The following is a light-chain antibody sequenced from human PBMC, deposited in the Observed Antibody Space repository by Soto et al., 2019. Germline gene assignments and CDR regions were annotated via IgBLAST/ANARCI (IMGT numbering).Light chain of an antibody. V-gene: IGKV1-5*03. Sequence: DIQMTQSPSTLSASVGDRVTITCRASQSISTWLAWYQQRAGKAPKLLIYKASNFESGVPSRFSGSGSGTDFTLTISSLQPDDFATYYCQQYNSYSWAFGQGTKVEIK. CDR1: QSISTW. J-gene: IGKJ1*01. CDR3: QQYNSYSWA. CDR2: KAS.